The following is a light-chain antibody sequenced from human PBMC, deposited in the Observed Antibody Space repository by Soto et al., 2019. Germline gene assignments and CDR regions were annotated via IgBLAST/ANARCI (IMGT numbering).Light chain of an antibody. V-gene: IGKV1-5*01. J-gene: IGKJ1*01. CDR2: DVS. CDR1: QSINNL. Sequence: PMTQSPSTLSASVRDRVTITCRASQSINNLLAWYQQKPGKAPKFLIYDVSSLESGVPSRFSGSGSGTDFTLTISSLQPEDFATYYCQQSYSTPWTFCQGTKVDI. CDR3: QQSYSTPWT.